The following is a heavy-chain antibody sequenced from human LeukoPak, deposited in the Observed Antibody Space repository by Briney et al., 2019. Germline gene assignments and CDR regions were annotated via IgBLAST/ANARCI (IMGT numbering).Heavy chain of an antibody. V-gene: IGHV3-33*01. Sequence: GRSLRLSCAASGFTFSSYGMHWVRQAPGKGLEWVAVIWYDGSNKYYADSVKGRFTISRDNSKTKLYLQMNSLRAEDTGVYSCAREGIAAALVSWFDPWGQGTLVTVSS. J-gene: IGHJ5*02. CDR3: AREGIAAALVSWFDP. CDR2: IWYDGSNK. CDR1: GFTFSSYG. D-gene: IGHD6-13*01.